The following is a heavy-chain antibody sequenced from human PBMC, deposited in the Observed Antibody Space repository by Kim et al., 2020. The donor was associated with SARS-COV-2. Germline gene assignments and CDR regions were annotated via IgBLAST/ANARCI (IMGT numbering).Heavy chain of an antibody. CDR1: GGSISSSSYY. D-gene: IGHD3-22*01. CDR3: ASSPYYYDSSGYHIPPHFDY. CDR2: IYYSGST. V-gene: IGHV4-39*01. Sequence: SETLSLTCTVSGGSISSSSYYWGWIRQPPGKGLEWIGSIYYSGSTYYNPSLKSRVTISVDTSKNQFSLKLSSVTAADTAVYYCASSPYYYDSSGYHIPPHFDYWGQGTLVTVSS. J-gene: IGHJ4*02.